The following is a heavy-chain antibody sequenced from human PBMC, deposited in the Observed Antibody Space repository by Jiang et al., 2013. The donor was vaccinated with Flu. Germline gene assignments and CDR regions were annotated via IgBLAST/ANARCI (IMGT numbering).Heavy chain of an antibody. CDR2: IYYSGST. Sequence: PGLVKPSETLSLTCTVSGGSISSYYWSWIRQPPGKGLEWIGYIYYSGSTNYNPSLKSRVTISVDTSKNQFSLKLSSVTAADTAVYYCARRNSGSYRTSYDAFDIWGQGTMVTVSS. D-gene: IGHD1-26*01. CDR3: ARRNSGSYRTSYDAFDI. V-gene: IGHV4-59*08. J-gene: IGHJ3*02. CDR1: GGSISSYY.